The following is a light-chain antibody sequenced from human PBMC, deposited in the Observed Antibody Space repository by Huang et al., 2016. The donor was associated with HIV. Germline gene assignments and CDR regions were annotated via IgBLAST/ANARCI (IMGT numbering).Light chain of an antibody. Sequence: IILTQSPATLSVSPGEGATLSCRASQSIGTNLAGYQQGPGQAPRLLVYGASTRATGVPVSFSGSGSGTQFNLTRSSLQSEDFATYYCQHYSNWPPLTFGGGTKVDI. CDR2: GAS. J-gene: IGKJ4*01. V-gene: IGKV3-15*01. CDR3: QHYSNWPPLT. CDR1: QSIGTN.